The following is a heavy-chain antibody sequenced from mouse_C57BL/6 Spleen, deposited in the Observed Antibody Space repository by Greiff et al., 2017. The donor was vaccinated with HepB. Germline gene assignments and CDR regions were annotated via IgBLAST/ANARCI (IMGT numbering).Heavy chain of an antibody. CDR2: ISDGGSYT. J-gene: IGHJ2*01. V-gene: IGHV5-4*01. D-gene: IGHD2-5*01. CDR1: GFTFSSYA. CDR3: ARDPSNYYFDY. Sequence: EVQVVESGGGLVKPGGSLKLSCAASGFTFSSYAMSWVRQTPEKRLEWVATISDGGSYTYYPDNVKGRFTISRDNAKNNLYLQMSHLKSEDTAMYYCARDPSNYYFDYWAKAPLSQSPQ.